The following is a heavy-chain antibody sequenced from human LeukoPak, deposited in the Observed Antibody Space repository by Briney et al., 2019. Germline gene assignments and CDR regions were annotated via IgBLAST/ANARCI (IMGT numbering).Heavy chain of an antibody. CDR3: ARDTVTTFRFRDYYYYGMDV. Sequence: GGSLRLSCAASGFTVSANYMNWVRQAPGKGLEWDSVIYSGGSTYYADSVEGRFTISSDNSKNTLYLQMNSLRAEDTAVYYCARDTVTTFRFRDYYYYGMDVWGQGTTVTVSS. V-gene: IGHV3-53*01. CDR2: IYSGGST. J-gene: IGHJ6*02. CDR1: GFTVSANY. D-gene: IGHD4-17*01.